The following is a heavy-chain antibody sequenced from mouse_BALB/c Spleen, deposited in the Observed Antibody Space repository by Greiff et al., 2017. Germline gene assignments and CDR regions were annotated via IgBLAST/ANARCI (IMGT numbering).Heavy chain of an antibody. CDR1: GYTFSSYW. J-gene: IGHJ1*01. V-gene: IGHV1-9*01. D-gene: IGHD3-1*01. CDR3: AGVDHCSGYVDWCFDV. CDR2: ILPGSGST. Sequence: VQLQQSGAELMKPGASVKLSCKATGYTFSSYWIEWVKQRPGHGLEWIGEILPGSGSTNYNEKFKGKATFTADTSSNTAYMQLSSLTSEDSAVYDGAGVDHCSGYVDWCFDVWGEGTTVTVSS.